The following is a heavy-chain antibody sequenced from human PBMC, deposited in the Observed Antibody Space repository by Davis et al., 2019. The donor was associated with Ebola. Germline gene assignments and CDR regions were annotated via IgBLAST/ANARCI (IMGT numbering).Heavy chain of an antibody. CDR3: ARGDYSFDY. D-gene: IGHD4-11*01. CDR2: IYYSGST. CDR1: GGPISSYY. Sequence: SETLSLTCTVSGGPISSYYWSWIRQPPGKGLEWIGYIYYSGSTNYNPSLKSRVTISVDTSKNQFSLKLSSVTAADTAVYYCARGDYSFDYWGQGTLVTVSS. J-gene: IGHJ4*02. V-gene: IGHV4-59*01.